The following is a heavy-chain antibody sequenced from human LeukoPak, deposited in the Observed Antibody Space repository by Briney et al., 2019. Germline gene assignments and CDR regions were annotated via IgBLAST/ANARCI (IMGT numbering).Heavy chain of an antibody. CDR3: ARAPCYDYVWGSYRHNPFDY. J-gene: IGHJ4*02. CDR2: IYYSGST. D-gene: IGHD3-16*02. Sequence: PSETLSLTCTVSGGSISSYYWSWIRQPPGKGLEWIGYIYYSGSTNYNPSLKSRVTISVDTSKNQFSLKLSSVTAADTAVYYCARAPCYDYVWGSYRHNPFDYWGQGTLVTVSS. CDR1: GGSISSYY. V-gene: IGHV4-59*12.